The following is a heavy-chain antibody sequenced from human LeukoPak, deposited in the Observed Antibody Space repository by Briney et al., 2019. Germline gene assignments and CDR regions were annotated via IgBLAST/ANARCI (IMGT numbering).Heavy chain of an antibody. V-gene: IGHV3-23*01. CDR3: AKATTYYYDSSGYYLYYYYYGMDV. CDR2: ISGSGGST. Sequence: PGGSLRLSCAASGFTFSNAWMSWVRQAPGKGLEWVSAISGSGGSTYYADSVKGRFTISRDNSKNTLYLQMNSLRAEDTAVYYCAKATTYYYDSSGYYLYYYYYGMDVWGQGTTVTVSS. J-gene: IGHJ6*02. D-gene: IGHD3-22*01. CDR1: GFTFSNAW.